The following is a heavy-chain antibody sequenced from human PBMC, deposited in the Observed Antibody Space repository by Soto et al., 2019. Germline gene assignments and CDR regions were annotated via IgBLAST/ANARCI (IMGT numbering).Heavy chain of an antibody. Sequence: GESLKTFRKGPWYSFASIWVEWVRQISEKGLECIGTIYPGDSNTKYSSAIRGHITISADKSVSTTYLQWRSLEATESDIYYCARYSGSYWHYMDFWGQGTLVTVSS. CDR1: WYSFASIW. CDR2: IYPGDSNT. V-gene: IGHV5-51*01. D-gene: IGHD1-26*01. CDR3: ARYSGSYWHYMDF. J-gene: IGHJ4*02.